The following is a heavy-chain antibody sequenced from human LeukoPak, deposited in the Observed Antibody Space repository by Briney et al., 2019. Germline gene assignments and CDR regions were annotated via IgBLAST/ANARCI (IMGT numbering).Heavy chain of an antibody. J-gene: IGHJ4*02. CDR1: GXSISSSSYY. V-gene: IGHV4-39*01. CDR2: IYYSGST. CDR3: ARHSSAMAPLNC. D-gene: IGHD5-18*01. Sequence: SETLSLTCTVSGXSISSSSYYWGWIRQPPGKGLEWIGSIYYSGSTYYNPSLKSRVTISVDTSKNQFSLKLSSVTAADTAVYYCARHSSAMAPLNCWGQGTLVTVSS.